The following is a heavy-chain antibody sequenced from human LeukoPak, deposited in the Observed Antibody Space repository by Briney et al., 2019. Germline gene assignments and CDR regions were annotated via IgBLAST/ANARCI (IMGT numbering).Heavy chain of an antibody. V-gene: IGHV3-23*01. CDR2: ISVSVSRE. CDR1: GFTFSSNA. J-gene: IGHJ6*02. Sequence: GGSLRLSCAASGFTFSSNAMSWVRQAPGKGLEWVSVISVSVSREYYADFVKGRFTVSRDNSKNTVLLQMNSLRVEDTAVYYCTKDHDGMHAWGQGTTVTVSS. CDR3: TKDHDGMHA.